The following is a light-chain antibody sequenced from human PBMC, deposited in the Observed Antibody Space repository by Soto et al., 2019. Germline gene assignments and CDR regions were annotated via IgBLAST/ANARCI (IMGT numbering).Light chain of an antibody. V-gene: IGKV4-1*01. CDR1: QRLLYRSNNKNY. CDR2: WAS. CDR3: QQYYNPPWT. Sequence: DTVMSQSPASLAVSLGGRATINCKSSQRLLYRSNNKNYLAWYQHKAGQPPKLLIYWASTRDSGVPDRFSVSGSGTDFTLTINNVQAEDVAVYYCQQYYNPPWTFGQGTKVEI. J-gene: IGKJ1*01.